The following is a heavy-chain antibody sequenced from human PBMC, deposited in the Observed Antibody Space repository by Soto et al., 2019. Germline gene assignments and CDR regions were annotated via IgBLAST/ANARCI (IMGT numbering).Heavy chain of an antibody. D-gene: IGHD5-12*01. J-gene: IGHJ4*02. CDR2: MNPNSGGT. V-gene: IGHV1-8*01. CDR1: GYIFTNYD. Sequence: GASVKVSCKASGYIFTNYDINWVRQAPGQGLEWMGWMNPNSGGTDYAQKFQGRVTMTRDTSISTAYMELRSLGSDDAAVYYCARGDSGYAFSPFDYWGQGILVTVSS. CDR3: ARGDSGYAFSPFDY.